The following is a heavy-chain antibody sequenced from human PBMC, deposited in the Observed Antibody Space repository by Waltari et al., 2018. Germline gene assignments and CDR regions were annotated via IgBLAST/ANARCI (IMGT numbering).Heavy chain of an antibody. V-gene: IGHV3-53*02. CDR1: GFTVSESY. D-gene: IGHD3-3*01. CDR3: ARGPYNFWSGYSFEY. CDR2: LLSGGST. J-gene: IGHJ4*02. Sequence: EVQLVETGGGLIQPGGSLRLSCAASGFTVSESYMTWVRQAPGSGLGLFSLLLSGGSTFYADSVKGRFTISRDYSKNTLYLQMNSLRAEDSALYYCARGPYNFWSGYSFEYWGQGTLVTVSS.